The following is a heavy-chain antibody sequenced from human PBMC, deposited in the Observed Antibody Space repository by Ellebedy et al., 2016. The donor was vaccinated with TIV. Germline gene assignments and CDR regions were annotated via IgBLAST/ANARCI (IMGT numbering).Heavy chain of an antibody. CDR3: AKRAKISSHGLDI. D-gene: IGHD4-17*01. Sequence: PGGSLRLSCAASGFTFSSYGIHWVRRAPGKGLEWVAAIGYDGSKKSYADSVKGRITISRDNSKNTGDLQLNSLRAEDTAVYYCAKRAKISSHGLDIWGQGTMVTVSS. CDR1: GFTFSSYG. V-gene: IGHV3-30*02. J-gene: IGHJ3*02. CDR2: IGYDGSKK.